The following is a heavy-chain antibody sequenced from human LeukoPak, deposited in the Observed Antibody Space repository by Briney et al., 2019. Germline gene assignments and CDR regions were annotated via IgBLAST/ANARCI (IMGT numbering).Heavy chain of an antibody. Sequence: PSETLSLTCTVSGGSISSRSYYWGWIRQPPGKGLEWIGSIYYKGNTYLNPSLKSRVTISEDTSKNQFSLKLNSVTAADTAVYYCARLIVLMVQGWFDPWGQGTLFTVSS. CDR3: ARLIVLMVQGWFDP. V-gene: IGHV4-39*07. CDR1: GGSISSRSYY. J-gene: IGHJ5*02. CDR2: IYYKGNT. D-gene: IGHD2-8*01.